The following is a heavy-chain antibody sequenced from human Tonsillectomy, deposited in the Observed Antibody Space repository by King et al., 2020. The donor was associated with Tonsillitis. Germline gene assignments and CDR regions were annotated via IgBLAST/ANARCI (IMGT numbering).Heavy chain of an antibody. V-gene: IGHV3-53*04. D-gene: IGHD6-6*01. J-gene: IGHJ3*02. CDR1: GLTVSRSY. Sequence: QLVQSGGGLVQPGGSLRLSCAASGLTVSRSYMSWVRQAPGKGLEWVSVIYTGGSTYYADSVQGRFTISRDNAKNTLYLQMNSVRAEDTAVYYCARDQAGAAPAFDIWGQGTMVTVSS. CDR2: IYTGGST. CDR3: ARDQAGAAPAFDI.